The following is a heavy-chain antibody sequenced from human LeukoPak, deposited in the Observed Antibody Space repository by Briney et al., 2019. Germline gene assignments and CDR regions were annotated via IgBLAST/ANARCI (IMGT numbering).Heavy chain of an antibody. J-gene: IGHJ4*02. CDR2: IWYDGSNK. V-gene: IGHV3-33*08. Sequence: PGGSLRLSCAASGFTFSSYGMHWVRQAPGKGLEWVAVIWYDGSNKYYADSVKGRFTISRDNSKNTLYLQMNSLRTEDTAVYYCAREAMIVVQGLDYWGQGTLVTVSS. CDR3: AREAMIVVQGLDY. D-gene: IGHD3-22*01. CDR1: GFTFSSYG.